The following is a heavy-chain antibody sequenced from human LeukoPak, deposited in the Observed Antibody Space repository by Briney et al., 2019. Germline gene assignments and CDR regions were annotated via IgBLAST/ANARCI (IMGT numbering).Heavy chain of an antibody. CDR2: FDPEDGET. CDR3: ATGGREELLYVGFDY. V-gene: IGHV1-24*01. J-gene: IGHJ4*02. Sequence: ASVKVSCKVSGYTLTELSMHWVRQAPGKGLEWMGGFDPEDGETIYAQKFQDRVTMTEDTSTDTAYMELSSLRSEDTAVYYCATGGREELLYVGFDYWGQGTLVTVSS. D-gene: IGHD1-26*01. CDR1: GYTLTELS.